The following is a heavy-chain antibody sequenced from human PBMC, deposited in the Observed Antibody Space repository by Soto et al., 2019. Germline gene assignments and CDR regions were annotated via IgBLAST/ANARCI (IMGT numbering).Heavy chain of an antibody. CDR1: GFTFSSYS. CDR3: ARAIYYYYYMDV. V-gene: IGHV3-48*04. J-gene: IGHJ6*03. CDR2: ISSSSSTI. Sequence: EVQLVESGGGLVQPGGSLRLSCAASGFTFSSYSMNWVRQAPGKGLEWVSYISSSSSTIYYADSGKSRFTISRDNAKNSLYLQINSQRAEDTAVYYCARAIYYYYYMDVWGKGTTVTVSS.